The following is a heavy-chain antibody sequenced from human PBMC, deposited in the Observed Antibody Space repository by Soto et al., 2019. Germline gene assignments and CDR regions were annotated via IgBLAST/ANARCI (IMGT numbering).Heavy chain of an antibody. CDR2: VSSSANFI. Sequence: GGSLRLSCAAPVVTVISPYTMSWVRQAPGRGLEWVASVSSSANFIYYAESVKGRFVISRDKPKSPVILQMNSLRTEDTAIYFCAREGGFGLYGMDVWGHGTTVTVSS. CDR1: VVTVISPYT. CDR3: AREGGFGLYGMDV. J-gene: IGHJ6*02. D-gene: IGHD3-3*01. V-gene: IGHV3-21*04.